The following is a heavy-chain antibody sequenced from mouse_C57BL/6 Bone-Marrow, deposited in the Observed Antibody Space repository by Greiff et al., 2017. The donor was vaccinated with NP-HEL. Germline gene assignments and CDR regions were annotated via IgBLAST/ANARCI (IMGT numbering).Heavy chain of an antibody. CDR3: ARHGYGTYFDY. CDR2: ISSGGSYT. Sequence: EVKVVESGGDLVKPGGSLKLSCAASGFTFSSYGMSWVRQTPDKRLEWVATISSGGSYTYYPDSVKGRFTISRANAKNTLYLQMSSLKSEDTAMYYCARHGYGTYFDYWGQGTTLTVSS. D-gene: IGHD1-1*01. V-gene: IGHV5-6*01. J-gene: IGHJ2*01. CDR1: GFTFSSYG.